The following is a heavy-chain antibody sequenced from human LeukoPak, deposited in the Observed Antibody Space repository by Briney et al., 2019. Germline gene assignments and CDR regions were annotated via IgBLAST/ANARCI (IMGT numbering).Heavy chain of an antibody. CDR2: IKTDGSEK. CDR1: GLTFSNYW. J-gene: IGHJ1*01. Sequence: GGSLRLSCEGSGLTFSNYWMGWVRQAPGKGLQWVANIKTDGSEKYYVDSVKGRFTISRDNAKNSLYLQMNSLRAEDTAVYYCATYSSLNRREFQYWGQGTLLTVSS. D-gene: IGHD3-22*01. V-gene: IGHV3-7*01. CDR3: ATYSSLNRREFQY.